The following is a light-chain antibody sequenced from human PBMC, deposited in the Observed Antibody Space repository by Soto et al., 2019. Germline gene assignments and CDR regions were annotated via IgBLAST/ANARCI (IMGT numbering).Light chain of an antibody. Sequence: DMEMTQSPSSLSASVGDRVTITCRASQSISNYLNWYQHKPGKVPKLLIYAASSLQSGVPTRFSGSGSGTHFTLTINSLQPEDFATYYCQQTYSTLSITFGQGTRLDI. CDR3: QQTYSTLSIT. CDR1: QSISNY. V-gene: IGKV1-39*01. J-gene: IGKJ5*01. CDR2: AAS.